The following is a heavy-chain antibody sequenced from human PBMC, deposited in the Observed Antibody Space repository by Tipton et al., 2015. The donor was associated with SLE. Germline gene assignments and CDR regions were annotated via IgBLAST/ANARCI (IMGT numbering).Heavy chain of an antibody. V-gene: IGHV4-38-2*01. D-gene: IGHD3-10*01. CDR2: IFHNGRT. CDR3: AKETSPRGGFDY. CDR1: HYSLTNGYY. J-gene: IGHJ4*02. Sequence: TLSLTCDVSHYSLTNGYYWGWIRQTPGKGLAWIGSIFHNGRTSDNPSIKSRVLMSVDTSKNQFSLRLRSVTAADTAVYYWAKETSPRGGFDYWGQGTLVTVSA.